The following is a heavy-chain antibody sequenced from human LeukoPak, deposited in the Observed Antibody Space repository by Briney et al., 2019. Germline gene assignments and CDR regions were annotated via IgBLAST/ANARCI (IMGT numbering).Heavy chain of an antibody. CDR3: ARVLTYSSGDFDY. CDR2: ISYDGSNK. D-gene: IGHD6-19*01. Sequence: GGSLRLSCAASGFTFTSYAIHWVRQAPGKGLEWVAVISYDGSNKYYADSVKGRFTISRDNAKNSLYLQMNSLRAEDTAVYYCARVLTYSSGDFDYWGQGTLVTVSS. J-gene: IGHJ4*02. V-gene: IGHV3-30-3*01. CDR1: GFTFTSYA.